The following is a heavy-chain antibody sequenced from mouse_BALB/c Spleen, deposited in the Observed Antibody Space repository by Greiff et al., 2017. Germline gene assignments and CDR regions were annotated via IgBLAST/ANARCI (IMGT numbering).Heavy chain of an antibody. V-gene: IGHV5-4*02. Sequence: VQLKESGGGLVKPGGSLKLSCAASGFTFSDYYMYWVRQTPEKRLEWVATISDGGSYTYYPDSVKGRFTISRDNAKNNLYLQMSSLKSEDTAMYYCARGTGTRYAMDYWGQGTSVTVSS. J-gene: IGHJ4*01. D-gene: IGHD4-1*01. CDR3: ARGTGTRYAMDY. CDR2: ISDGGSYT. CDR1: GFTFSDYY.